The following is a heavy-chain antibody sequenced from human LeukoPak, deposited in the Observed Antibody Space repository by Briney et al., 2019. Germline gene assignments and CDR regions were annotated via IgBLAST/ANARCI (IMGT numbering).Heavy chain of an antibody. V-gene: IGHV3-9*01. J-gene: IGHJ4*02. D-gene: IGHD5-12*01. CDR1: GFTFDDYS. CDR3: AKDRTYSAYAALDY. CDR2: VSWNSGSA. Sequence: GRSLRLSCAASGFTFDDYSMHWVRQAPGKGLEWVSGVSWNSGSAGYADSVKGRFTISRDSAKNSLYLQMNSLRTEDTALYYCAKDRTYSAYAALDYWGQGTLVTVSS.